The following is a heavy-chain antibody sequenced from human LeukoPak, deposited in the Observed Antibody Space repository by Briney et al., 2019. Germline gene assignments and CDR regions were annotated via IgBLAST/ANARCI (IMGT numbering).Heavy chain of an antibody. Sequence: GGSLRLSCTASGFTFGDYAVSWVRQAPGKGLVWVSRIKSDGSSTNYADSVKGRFNISRDNAKNSLYLQMNSLRAEDTAVYYCARDLYRIVVVPHYFDYWGQGTLVTVSS. D-gene: IGHD3-22*01. CDR3: ARDLYRIVVVPHYFDY. V-gene: IGHV3-74*01. CDR1: GFTFGDYA. J-gene: IGHJ4*02. CDR2: IKSDGSST.